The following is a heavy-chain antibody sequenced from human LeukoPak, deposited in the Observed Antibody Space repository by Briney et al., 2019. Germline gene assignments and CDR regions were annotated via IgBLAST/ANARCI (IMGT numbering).Heavy chain of an antibody. CDR2: ISNSGST. CDR1: GDSISRYY. D-gene: IGHD3-10*01. V-gene: IGHV4-4*07. Sequence: SDTLSLTCTVSGDSISRYYWSWIRQPAGKGLEWIGRISNSGSTKYNPSLNSRVTMSVDTSKNQFSLKLSSVTAADTAVYYCASEPYGSGSFLGAFDIWGQGTMVTVSS. J-gene: IGHJ3*02. CDR3: ASEPYGSGSFLGAFDI.